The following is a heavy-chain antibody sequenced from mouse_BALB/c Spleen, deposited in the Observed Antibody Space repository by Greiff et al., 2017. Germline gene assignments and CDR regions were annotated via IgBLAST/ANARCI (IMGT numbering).Heavy chain of an antibody. CDR1: GFTFSDYY. J-gene: IGHJ4*01. CDR2: ISDGGSYT. V-gene: IGHV5-4*02. D-gene: IGHD2-1*01. CDR3: ARDKGGNYFYAMDY. Sequence: EVQRVESGGGLVKPGGSLKLSCAASGFTFSDYYMYWVRQTPEKRLEWVATISDGGSYTYYPDSVKGRFTISRDNAKNNLYLQMSSLKSEDTAMYYCARDKGGNYFYAMDYWGQGTSVTVSS.